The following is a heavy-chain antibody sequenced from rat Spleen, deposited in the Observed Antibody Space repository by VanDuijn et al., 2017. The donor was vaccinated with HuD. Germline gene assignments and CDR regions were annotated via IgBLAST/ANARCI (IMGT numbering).Heavy chain of an antibody. V-gene: IGHV2-47*01. CDR2: IWSNGGT. Sequence: QVQLKESGPGLVQPSQTLSLTCTVSGLSLTSNSVSWIRQPPGKGLEWMGVIWSNGGTDYNSALKSRLSISRDTSKSQVFLKMNSLQTEDTGTYYCARGRYTTDYYYPNWFAYWGPGTLVTVSS. CDR1: GLSLTSNS. J-gene: IGHJ3*01. D-gene: IGHD1-6*01. CDR3: ARGRYTTDYYYPNWFAY.